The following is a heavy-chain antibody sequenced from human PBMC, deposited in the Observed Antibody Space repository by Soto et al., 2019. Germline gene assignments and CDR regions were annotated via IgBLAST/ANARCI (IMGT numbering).Heavy chain of an antibody. J-gene: IGHJ6*01. D-gene: IGHD4-17*01. Sequence: SETLSLTCTVSGGSISSYYWSWIRQPPGKGLEWIGYIYYSGSTNYNPSLKSRVTISVDTSKNQFSLKLSSVTAADTAVYYCAREVGDYAFHYGMDVWGQGTTVT. CDR3: AREVGDYAFHYGMDV. CDR2: IYYSGST. V-gene: IGHV4-59*01. CDR1: GGSISSYY.